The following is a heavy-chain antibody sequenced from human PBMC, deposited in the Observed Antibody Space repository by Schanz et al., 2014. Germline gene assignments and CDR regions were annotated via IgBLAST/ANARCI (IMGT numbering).Heavy chain of an antibody. V-gene: IGHV1-69*02. CDR2: IIPILGIA. CDR3: ARGRTFDY. Sequence: QVQLVQSEAEVKKPGASVKVSCKASGYTFTGYYMHWVRQAPGQGLEWMGRIIPILGIANYAQKFQDKVTITADTSTTTAYMELSGLRSEDTAVYYCARGRTFDYWGQGTLVTVSS. J-gene: IGHJ4*02. CDR1: GYTFTGYY.